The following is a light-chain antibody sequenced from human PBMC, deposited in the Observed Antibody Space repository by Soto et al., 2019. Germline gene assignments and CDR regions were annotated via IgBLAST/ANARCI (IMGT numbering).Light chain of an antibody. CDR1: STDVGGYDY. Sequence: QSALTQPRSVSGSPGHSVTISCTGTSTDVGGYDYVSWYQQHPGKAPKVIIYEVSKRPSGVPDRFSGFKSGNTASLTISGLQAEDEAEYYCCSYAGTYIWVFGGGTEVTV. CDR2: EVS. V-gene: IGLV2-11*01. J-gene: IGLJ3*02. CDR3: CSYAGTYIWV.